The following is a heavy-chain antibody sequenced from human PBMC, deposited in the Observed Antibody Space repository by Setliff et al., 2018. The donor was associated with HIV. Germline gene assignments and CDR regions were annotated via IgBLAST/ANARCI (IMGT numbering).Heavy chain of an antibody. V-gene: IGHV1-69*06. CDR2: IIPIFGTS. Sequence: EASVKVSCKASGVTFTTDPITWVRQAPGQGLEWMGRIIPIFGTSTYAQKFQDRVTLSADKSTNTTYMEVSSLKSEDTAMYYCARARRIIGNVGSHFYYMDLWGKGTTVTVSS. J-gene: IGHJ6*03. CDR1: GVTFTTDP. D-gene: IGHD3-3*02. CDR3: ARARRIIGNVGSHFYYMDL.